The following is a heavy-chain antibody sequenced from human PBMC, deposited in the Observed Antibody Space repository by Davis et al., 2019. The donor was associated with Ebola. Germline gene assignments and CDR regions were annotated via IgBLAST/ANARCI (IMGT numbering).Heavy chain of an antibody. J-gene: IGHJ6*02. V-gene: IGHV3-11*05. Sequence: GESLKISCAASGFTFSDYYMTWVRQAPGKGLEWVSSISADGTDTDDADSVKGRVTISRDNAQNSLFLQMDSLRVEDTATYYCARDKHDYDSSGFWGIDVWGQGTTVTVSS. CDR1: GFTFSDYY. D-gene: IGHD3-22*01. CDR2: ISADGTDT. CDR3: ARDKHDYDSSGFWGIDV.